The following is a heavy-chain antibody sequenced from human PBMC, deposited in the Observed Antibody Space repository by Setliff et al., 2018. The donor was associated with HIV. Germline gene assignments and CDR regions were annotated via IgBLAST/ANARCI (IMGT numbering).Heavy chain of an antibody. J-gene: IGHJ4*02. CDR2: IYTSGTSTSGST. CDR1: GDSVSSDTFY. V-gene: IGHV4-61*02. Sequence: SETLSLTCAVSGDSVSSDTFYWSWVRQPAGRGLEWIGRIYTSGTSTSGSTKYNPSLGSRVTISLDTPKNQFSLRLNSVTAADTAVYYCARGRPLSSTWYGAFDYWGQGSLVTVSS. D-gene: IGHD6-13*01. CDR3: ARGRPLSSTWYGAFDY.